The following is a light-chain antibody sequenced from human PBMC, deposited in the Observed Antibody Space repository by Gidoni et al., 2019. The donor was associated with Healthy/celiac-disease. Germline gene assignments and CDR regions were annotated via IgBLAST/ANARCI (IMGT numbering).Light chain of an antibody. CDR3: SSYTSSSTIPHVV. Sequence: HSALTQPASVSGSLGQPFPISCTGTSSDVGGYNYSPWSQQHPAKAPKLMIYDVSNRPSGVSKRFSGSKCGNTASLTISGLQAEDEADYYCSSYTSSSTIPHVVFGGGTKLTVL. V-gene: IGLV2-14*01. J-gene: IGLJ2*01. CDR1: SSDVGGYNY. CDR2: DVS.